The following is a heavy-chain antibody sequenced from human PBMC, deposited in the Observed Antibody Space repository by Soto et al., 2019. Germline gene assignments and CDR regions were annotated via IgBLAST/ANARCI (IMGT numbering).Heavy chain of an antibody. CDR1: GFTFSSYS. J-gene: IGHJ5*02. D-gene: IGHD6-6*01. CDR3: ARELRDSSSTGWFDP. CDR2: ISSSSSYI. V-gene: IGHV3-21*01. Sequence: GGSLRLSCAASGFTFSSYSMNWVRQAPGKGLEWVSSISSSSSYIYYADSVKGRFTISRDNAKNSLYLQMNSLRAEDTAVYYCARELRDSSSTGWFDPWGQGTLVTVSS.